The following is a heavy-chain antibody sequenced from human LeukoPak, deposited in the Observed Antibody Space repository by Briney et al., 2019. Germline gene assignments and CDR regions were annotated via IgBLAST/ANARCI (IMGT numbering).Heavy chain of an antibody. CDR1: GYTFTGYY. D-gene: IGHD3-10*01. CDR2: INPNSGGT. V-gene: IGHV1-2*02. J-gene: IGHJ4*02. CDR3: ARDEWGVADY. Sequence: GASVKVSCEASGYTFTGYYMHWVRQAPGQGLEWMGWINPNSGGTNYAQKFQGRVTMARDTSISTAYMELSRLRSDETAVYYCARDEWGVADYWGQGTLVTASS.